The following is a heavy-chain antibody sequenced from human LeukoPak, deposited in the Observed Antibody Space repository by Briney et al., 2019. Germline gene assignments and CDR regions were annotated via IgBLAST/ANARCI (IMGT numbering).Heavy chain of an antibody. Sequence: ASVKVSCKASGHTFTGYYMHWVRQAPGQGLECMGRINPNSGGTNYAQKFQGRVTMTRDTSISTAYMELSRLRSDDTAVYYCATLVVPAAMVYNWFDPWGQGTLVTVSS. D-gene: IGHD2-2*01. CDR1: GHTFTGYY. CDR2: INPNSGGT. CDR3: ATLVVPAAMVYNWFDP. V-gene: IGHV1-2*06. J-gene: IGHJ5*02.